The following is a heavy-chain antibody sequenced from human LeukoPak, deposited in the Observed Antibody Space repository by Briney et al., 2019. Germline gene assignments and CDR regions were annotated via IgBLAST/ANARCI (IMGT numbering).Heavy chain of an antibody. V-gene: IGHV3-48*01. D-gene: IGHD6-13*01. Sequence: GGSLRLTCAASGFTFNSYSMNWVRQAPGKGLEWVTYISSSGSTMYYVDSVKGRFTISRDNAKNSLYLQMNSLRAEDTAVYYCAKGSSSWYLEYFQHWGQGTLVTVSS. J-gene: IGHJ1*01. CDR1: GFTFNSYS. CDR3: AKGSSSWYLEYFQH. CDR2: ISSSGSTM.